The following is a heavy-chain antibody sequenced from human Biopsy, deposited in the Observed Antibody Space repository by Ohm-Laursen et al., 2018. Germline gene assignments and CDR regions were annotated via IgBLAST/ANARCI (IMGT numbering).Heavy chain of an antibody. CDR3: SRGGYYYDSLAYYYWFDP. J-gene: IGHJ5*02. Sequence: GASVKVSCKASGYTFTGYHVHWVRQAPGQGLEWMGWINAKTGDTNYAPKFQGRVTMTRDTSISTAYVDLSSLRSDDTAVYYCSRGGYYYDSLAYYYWFDPWGQGTLVTVSS. CDR1: GYTFTGYH. D-gene: IGHD3-22*01. V-gene: IGHV1-2*02. CDR2: INAKTGDT.